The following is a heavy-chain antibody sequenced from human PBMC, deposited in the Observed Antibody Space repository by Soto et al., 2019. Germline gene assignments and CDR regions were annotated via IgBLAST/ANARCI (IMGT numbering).Heavy chain of an antibody. CDR1: GFMFSNHG. V-gene: IGHV3-33*01. D-gene: IGHD1-1*01. CDR2: IWSDGNNR. J-gene: IGHJ4*02. CDR3: VRGDNWNDEASDY. Sequence: QVQLVESGGGVVQPGRSLRLSCAASGFMFSNHGIHWVRQAPGKGLEWVAVIWSDGNNRYYADSVKGRFTISRDNSKNTVYLQMNSLRDEDTAVYYCVRGDNWNDEASDYWGQGTLVTVSS.